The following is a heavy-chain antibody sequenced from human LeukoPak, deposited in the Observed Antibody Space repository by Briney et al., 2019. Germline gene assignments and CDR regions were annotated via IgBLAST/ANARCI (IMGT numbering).Heavy chain of an antibody. CDR3: ARDNWGSLDF. Sequence: SETLSLTCTVSGDSVRSGPYYWSWIRQPPGKGLEWIGYGESTNYNPSLKSRVTISVDTSKSQFSLQLRYLAAADTAVYYCARDNWGSLDFWGRGILVTVSS. D-gene: IGHD7-27*01. CDR1: GDSVRSGPYY. J-gene: IGHJ4*02. CDR2: GEST. V-gene: IGHV4-61*01.